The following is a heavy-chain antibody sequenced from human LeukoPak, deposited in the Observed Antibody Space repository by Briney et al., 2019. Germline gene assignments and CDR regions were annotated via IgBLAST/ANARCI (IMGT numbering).Heavy chain of an antibody. V-gene: IGHV1-2*02. D-gene: IGHD6-19*01. CDR2: INPNSGGT. CDR1: GYTFTSYD. CDR3: ARVAITVAGRLDQRLGMRYYFDY. J-gene: IGHJ4*02. Sequence: GASVKVSCKASGYTFTSYDISWVRQAPGQGLEWMGWINPNSGGTNYAQKFQGRVTMTRDTSISTAYMELYRLKSDDTAVYYCARVAITVAGRLDQRLGMRYYFDYWGQGTLVTVSS.